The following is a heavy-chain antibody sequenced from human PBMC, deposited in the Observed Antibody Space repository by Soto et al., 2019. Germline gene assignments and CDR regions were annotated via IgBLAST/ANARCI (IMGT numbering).Heavy chain of an antibody. D-gene: IGHD1-26*01. CDR3: AREKTVGGIRLDN. Sequence: QVQLVESGGGVVQPGRSLRLSCAASGFTFTNYPMHWVRQAPGKGLEWVAVVSHDGINTYYADSVKGRFTISRDNSKNTLYLQLNSLRTEDTAVFYCAREKTVGGIRLDNCGQGTLVTVSS. CDR2: VSHDGINT. V-gene: IGHV3-30-3*01. J-gene: IGHJ4*02. CDR1: GFTFTNYP.